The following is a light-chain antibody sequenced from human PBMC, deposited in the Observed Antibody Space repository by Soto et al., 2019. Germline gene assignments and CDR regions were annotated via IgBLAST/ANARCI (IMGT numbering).Light chain of an antibody. CDR3: TSFTTSDTWV. Sequence: QSALTQPASVSGSPGQSITISCAGPNSAFGTYNYVSWCQQHPGKAPKLLIYEVSNRPSGVSNRFSGSKSGNTASLTISGLQAEDEADYYCTSFTTSDTWVFGGGTKVTVL. CDR2: EVS. CDR1: NSAFGTYNY. V-gene: IGLV2-14*01. J-gene: IGLJ3*02.